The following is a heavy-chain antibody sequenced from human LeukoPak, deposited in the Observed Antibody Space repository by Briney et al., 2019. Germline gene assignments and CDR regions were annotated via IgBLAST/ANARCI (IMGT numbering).Heavy chain of an antibody. CDR3: ATEKGDSPDY. CDR2: ISSSGANT. D-gene: IGHD2-21*01. Sequence: PGGSLRLSCAASGFTFSSYAMSWVRQAPGNGLEWGSGISSSGANTYYADSVKGRFTISRDNSKNTLYLLMNSLRADDTAVYYCATEKGDSPDYWGQGTLVTVSS. J-gene: IGHJ4*02. CDR1: GFTFSSYA. V-gene: IGHV3-23*01.